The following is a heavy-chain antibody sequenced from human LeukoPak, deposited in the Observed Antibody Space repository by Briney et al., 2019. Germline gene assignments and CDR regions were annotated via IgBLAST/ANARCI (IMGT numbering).Heavy chain of an antibody. V-gene: IGHV3-15*01. CDR1: GFTFGNAS. CDR2: IKSKTDGGTT. J-gene: IGHJ4*02. D-gene: IGHD2-15*01. CDR3: TTKFLPRS. Sequence: PGGSLRLSCAASGFTFGNASMSWVRQAPGKGLEWVCRIKSKTDGGTTDYAAPVKGRFTISRDDSKNTLYLQMNSPKTEDTAVYYCTTKFLPRSWGQGTLVTVSS.